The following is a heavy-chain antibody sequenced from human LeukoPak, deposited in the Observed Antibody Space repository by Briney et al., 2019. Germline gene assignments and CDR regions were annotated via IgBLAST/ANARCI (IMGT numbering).Heavy chain of an antibody. CDR2: ISGSGGST. V-gene: IGHV3-23*01. CDR1: GFTFSSYA. Sequence: GGSLRLSCAASGFTFSSYAMSWVRQAPGKGLEWVSAISGSGGSTYYADSVKGRFTISRDNSKNTLYLQMNSLRAEDTAVCYCAKTYYDFWSGYPNWFDPWGQGTLVTVSS. CDR3: AKTYYDFWSGYPNWFDP. J-gene: IGHJ5*02. D-gene: IGHD3-3*01.